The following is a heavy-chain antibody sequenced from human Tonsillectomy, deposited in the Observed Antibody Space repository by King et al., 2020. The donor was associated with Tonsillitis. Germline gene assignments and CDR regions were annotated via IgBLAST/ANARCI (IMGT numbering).Heavy chain of an antibody. CDR2: ISWNSGSI. CDR1: GFIFDDYA. CDR3: AKDVGARVEAAF. V-gene: IGHV3-9*01. Sequence: VQLVESGGGLVQPGRSLRLSCAASGFIFDDYAMHWVRQAPGKGLEWVSGISWNSGSIGYADSVKGRFTISRDNAKNSLFLQMNSLRPEDTALYYCAKDVGARVEAAFWGQGTLVTVSS. D-gene: IGHD6-13*01. J-gene: IGHJ4*02.